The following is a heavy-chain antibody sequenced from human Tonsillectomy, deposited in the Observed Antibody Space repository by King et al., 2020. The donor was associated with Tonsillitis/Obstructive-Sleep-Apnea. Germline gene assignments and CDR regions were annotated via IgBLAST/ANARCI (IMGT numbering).Heavy chain of an antibody. V-gene: IGHV3-66*01. Sequence: LQLVQSGGGLVQPGGSLRLSCAASGFTVSSNYMSWVRQAPGKGLEWGSVIYSGGSTYYADSVKGRFTISSENSKNTLYLQMNSLRAEDTAVYYCARMHDYGDYPSDYWGQGTLVTVSS. CDR2: IYSGGST. CDR1: GFTVSSNY. D-gene: IGHD4-17*01. CDR3: ARMHDYGDYPSDY. J-gene: IGHJ4*02.